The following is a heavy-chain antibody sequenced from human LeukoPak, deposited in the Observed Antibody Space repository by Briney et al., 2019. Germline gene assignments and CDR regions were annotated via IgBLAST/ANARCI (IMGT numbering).Heavy chain of an antibody. V-gene: IGHV3-53*01. CDR3: ARVSGGVSAFDI. Sequence: GGSLRLSCAASGLTVSISYMSWVRQAPGKGLEWVSIIYSGGDTYYADSVKGRFTISRDNSKNTLYLQINSLRAEDTAVYYCARVSGGVSAFDIWGQGTMVTVSS. CDR2: IYSGGDT. D-gene: IGHD3-16*01. J-gene: IGHJ3*02. CDR1: GLTVSISY.